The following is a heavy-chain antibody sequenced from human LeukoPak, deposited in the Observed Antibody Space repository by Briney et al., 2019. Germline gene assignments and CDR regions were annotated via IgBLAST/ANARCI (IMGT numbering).Heavy chain of an antibody. CDR3: ARENYDILTGYSSYYFDY. V-gene: IGHV1-69*05. CDR1: GGTFSSYA. D-gene: IGHD3-9*01. J-gene: IGHJ4*02. CDR2: IIPIFGRA. Sequence: ASVKVSCKASGGTFSSYAISWVRQAPGQGLEWMGGIIPIFGRANYAQKFQGRVTIATDESTSTAYMEPNSLRSEDTAVYYCARENYDILTGYSSYYFDYWGQGTLVTVPS.